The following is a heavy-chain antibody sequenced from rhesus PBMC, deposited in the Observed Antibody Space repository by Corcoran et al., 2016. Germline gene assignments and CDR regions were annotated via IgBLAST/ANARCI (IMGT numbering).Heavy chain of an antibody. CDR1: GFTSGNSD. D-gene: IGHD1-44*02. CDR2: ISSGGSI. CDR3: AKTEREAFDF. V-gene: IGHV3S43*01. J-gene: IGHJ3*01. Sequence: EVQLVESGGGLVQPGGSLRLSCAAPGFTSGNSDLIWIRQAPGEGLEWGSYISSGGSIYFSDSVKVRFTISRDNAKNTLYLQMSSPRVEDTAVYYCAKTEREAFDFWGQGLRVTVSS.